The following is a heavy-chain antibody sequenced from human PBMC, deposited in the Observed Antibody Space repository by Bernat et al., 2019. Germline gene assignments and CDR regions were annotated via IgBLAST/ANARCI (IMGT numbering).Heavy chain of an antibody. CDR3: ASGSYGDYYDMDV. D-gene: IGHD1-26*01. CDR1: GGTFSRYA. V-gene: IGHV1-69*01. Sequence: QVQLVQSGAEVKKPGSSVKVSCKASGGTFSRYAISWVRQAPGQGLEWMGGIIPIFGTPNYAQKFQGRVTITADESTSTAYMELRSLRSEDTAVDYCASGSYGDYYDMDVWGKGTTVIVSS. J-gene: IGHJ6*03. CDR2: IIPIFGTP.